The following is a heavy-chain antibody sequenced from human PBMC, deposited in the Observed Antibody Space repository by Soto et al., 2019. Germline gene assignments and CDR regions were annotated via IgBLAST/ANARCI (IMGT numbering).Heavy chain of an antibody. CDR2: IYPGDSQI. Sequence: GESLKISCQASGYTFAHYWIVWVRQMPGRGLEWMGMIYPGDSQIKYSPSFQGQVTIAADRSINTASLQWSSLKASDTAIYYCARYNAPTLAGNWFDPWGQGTLVTVAS. CDR1: GYTFAHYW. J-gene: IGHJ5*02. V-gene: IGHV5-51*01. D-gene: IGHD1-20*01. CDR3: ARYNAPTLAGNWFDP.